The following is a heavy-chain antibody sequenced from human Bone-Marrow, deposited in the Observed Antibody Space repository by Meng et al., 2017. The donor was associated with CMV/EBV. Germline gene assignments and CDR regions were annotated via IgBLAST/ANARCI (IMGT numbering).Heavy chain of an antibody. D-gene: IGHD3-16*02. CDR2: ISSSSSYI. CDR3: ARHDYVWGSYRLYYGMDV. Sequence: GGSLRLSCAASGFTFSSYSMNWVRQAPGKGLEWVSSISSSSSYIYYADSVKGRFTISRDNSKNTLYLQMNSLRAEDTAVYYRARHDYVWGSYRLYYGMDVWGQGTTVTVSS. V-gene: IGHV3-21*01. CDR1: GFTFSSYS. J-gene: IGHJ6*01.